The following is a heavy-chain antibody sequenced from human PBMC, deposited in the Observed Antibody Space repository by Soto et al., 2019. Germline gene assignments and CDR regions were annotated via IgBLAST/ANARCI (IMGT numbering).Heavy chain of an antibody. Sequence: QVQLQESGPGRVKPSDTLSLTCAVSGYSISSSNWWGCIRQPPGKGREWIGYIYYSGTTYNNPSLKSRVTMSVDTSKNLFYLKLSSVTAVDTAVYYCARREIQGPIDYWGQGTLVTVSS. CDR1: GYSISSSNW. V-gene: IGHV4-28*01. CDR2: IYYSGTT. D-gene: IGHD1-26*01. J-gene: IGHJ4*02. CDR3: ARREIQGPIDY.